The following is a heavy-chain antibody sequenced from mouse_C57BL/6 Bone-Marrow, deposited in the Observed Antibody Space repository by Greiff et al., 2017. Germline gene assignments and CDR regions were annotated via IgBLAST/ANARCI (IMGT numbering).Heavy chain of an antibody. V-gene: IGHV1-19*01. CDR3: ARRAYYYGSSYPFAY. D-gene: IGHD1-1*01. Sequence: EVQLVESGPVLVKPGASVKMSCKASGYTFTDYYMNWVKQSHGKSLEWIGVINPYNGGTSYNQKFKGKATLTVDKSSSTAYMELNSLTSEDSAVYYCARRAYYYGSSYPFAYWGQGTLVTVSA. CDR2: INPYNGGT. CDR1: GYTFTDYY. J-gene: IGHJ3*01.